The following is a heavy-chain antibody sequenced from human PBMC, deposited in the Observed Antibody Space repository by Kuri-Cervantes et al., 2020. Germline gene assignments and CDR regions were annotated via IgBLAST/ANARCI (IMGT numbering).Heavy chain of an antibody. J-gene: IGHJ4*02. Sequence: GGSLRLSCAAPGFTVSSNYMSWVRKAPGKGLEWASVIYSGGSTYYADSVKGRFTISRDNAKNTLYLQMNNLRVEDTAVYYCATGNGDSRYYFDCWGQGTLVTVSS. CDR1: GFTVSSNY. D-gene: IGHD4-17*01. CDR2: IYSGGST. V-gene: IGHV3-53*01. CDR3: ATGNGDSRYYFDC.